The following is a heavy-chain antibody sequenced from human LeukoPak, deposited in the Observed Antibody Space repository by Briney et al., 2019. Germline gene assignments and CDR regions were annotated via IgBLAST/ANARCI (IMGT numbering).Heavy chain of an antibody. D-gene: IGHD3-22*01. CDR2: IKQDGTEK. CDR1: GFIFSSHW. J-gene: IGHJ4*02. Sequence: GGSLRLSCAGSGFIFSSHWMSWVRQAPGKGLERVANIKQDGTEKYYVDSVKGRFTISRDNAENSLYLQMNSLRAEDTAVYYCARAGYYDSRGYYCDYWGQGTLVTVSS. CDR3: ARAGYYDSRGYYCDY. V-gene: IGHV3-7*01.